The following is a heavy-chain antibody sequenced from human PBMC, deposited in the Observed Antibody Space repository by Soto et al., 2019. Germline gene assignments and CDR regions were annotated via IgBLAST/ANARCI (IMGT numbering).Heavy chain of an antibody. CDR1: GGSFSGYY. J-gene: IGHJ4*02. V-gene: IGHV4-34*01. Sequence: QVQLQQWGAGLLKPSETLSLTCAVYGGSFSGYYWSWIRQPPWKGLEWIGEINHSGSTNYNPSLKSRVTRSVATSKNQFSLKLSSVTAADTAVYYCARVEGYSSGWRPGVGFDYWGQGTLVTVSS. CDR3: ARVEGYSSGWRPGVGFDY. D-gene: IGHD6-19*01. CDR2: INHSGST.